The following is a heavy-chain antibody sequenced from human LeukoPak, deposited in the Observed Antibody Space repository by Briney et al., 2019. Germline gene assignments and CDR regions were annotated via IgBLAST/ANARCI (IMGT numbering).Heavy chain of an antibody. J-gene: IGHJ4*02. D-gene: IGHD3-3*01. CDR2: ISGSGGST. CDR1: GFTFSSYA. CDR3: AKDRIWCGYSKYYFDC. Sequence: GGSLRLSCAASGFTFSSYAMNWVRQAPGKGLEWVSGISGSGGSTYYADSVKGRFTISRDNSKNTLYLQMNSLRAEDAAIYHCAKDRIWCGYSKYYFDCWGQGTLVTVSS. V-gene: IGHV3-23*01.